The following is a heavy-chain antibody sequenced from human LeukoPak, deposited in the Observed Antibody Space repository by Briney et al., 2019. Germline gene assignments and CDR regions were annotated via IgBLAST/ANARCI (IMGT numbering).Heavy chain of an antibody. D-gene: IGHD1-26*01. Sequence: GGSLRLSCAASGFTFSSYDMHWVRQAPGKGLEWVSPISSSSSYIYYADSVKGRFTISRDNAKNSLYLQMNSLRAEDTAVYYCASLTDIEAGAVRYWGQGTLVTVSS. CDR3: ASLTDIEAGAVRY. V-gene: IGHV3-21*04. CDR2: ISSSSSYI. CDR1: GFTFSSYD. J-gene: IGHJ4*02.